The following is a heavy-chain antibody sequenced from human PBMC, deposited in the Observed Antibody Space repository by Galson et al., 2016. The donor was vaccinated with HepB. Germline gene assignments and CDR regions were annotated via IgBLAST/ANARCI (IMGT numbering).Heavy chain of an antibody. CDR1: GYIFTNYG. Sequence: SVKVSCKASGYIFTNYGLHWVRQAPGQRPEWMGWINGGTGNTKYSENFQDRLTITRDTAATTSYMDLTSLRSEDTAVYYCARSRNYPDYWGQGTLVTDPS. CDR2: INGGTGNT. J-gene: IGHJ4*01. V-gene: IGHV1-3*01. CDR3: ARSRNYPDY. D-gene: IGHD3-16*02.